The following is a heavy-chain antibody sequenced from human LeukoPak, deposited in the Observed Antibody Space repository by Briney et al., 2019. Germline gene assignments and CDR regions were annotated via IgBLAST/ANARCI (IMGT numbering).Heavy chain of an antibody. CDR1: GFTFGTYA. CDR3: ATRGGDGNPHDY. Sequence: GGSLRLSCTASGFTFGTYAMTWVRQTPGKGLEWVSTISGSGSSIYYADSVKGRFTISRDNSKNTLFLQMNSLRAEDTALYYCATRGGDGNPHDYWGQGTLVTVSS. D-gene: IGHD3-16*01. V-gene: IGHV3-23*01. J-gene: IGHJ4*02. CDR2: ISGSGSSI.